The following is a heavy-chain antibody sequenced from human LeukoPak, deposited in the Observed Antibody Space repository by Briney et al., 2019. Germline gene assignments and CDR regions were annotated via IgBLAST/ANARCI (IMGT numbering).Heavy chain of an antibody. CDR2: INSDGSST. CDR1: GFTFSSYW. J-gene: IGHJ6*03. CDR3: ASNTGYSSSWYLDYYYYYMDV. V-gene: IGHV3-74*01. Sequence: PGGSLRLSCAASGFTFSSYWMHWVRQAPGKGLVWVSRINSDGSSTSYADSVKGRFTVSRDNAKNTLYLQMNCLRAEDTAVYYCASNTGYSSSWYLDYYYYYMDVWGKGTTVTVSS. D-gene: IGHD6-13*01.